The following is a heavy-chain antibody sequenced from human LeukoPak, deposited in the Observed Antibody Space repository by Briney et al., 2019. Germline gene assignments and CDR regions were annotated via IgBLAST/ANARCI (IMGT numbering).Heavy chain of an antibody. CDR2: ISYDGSNK. Sequence: GGSLRLSCAASGFTFSSYAMHWVRQAPGKGLEWVAVISYDGSNKYYADSVKGRFTISRDNSKNTLYLQMNSLRAEDTAVYYCARDLSVDSGSYGMDVWGQGTTVTVSS. J-gene: IGHJ6*02. CDR3: ARDLSVDSGSYGMDV. D-gene: IGHD3/OR15-3a*01. V-gene: IGHV3-30-3*01. CDR1: GFTFSSYA.